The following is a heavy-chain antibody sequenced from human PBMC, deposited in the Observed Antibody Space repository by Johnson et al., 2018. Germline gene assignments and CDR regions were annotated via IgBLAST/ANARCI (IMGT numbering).Heavy chain of an antibody. J-gene: IGHJ1*01. Sequence: VQLVQSGGGLVPPGGSLRLSCAASGFTFSNYWMFWVRQAPGKGLEWVATIQKDGSDKLYVDSVKGRFTMSRDNAKNSLYLQMNRLRDEDTAVYYCVGGVGWILQHWGQGTLVSVSS. V-gene: IGHV3-7*01. CDR1: GFTFSNYW. CDR2: IQKDGSDK. D-gene: IGHD1-26*01. CDR3: VGGVGWILQH.